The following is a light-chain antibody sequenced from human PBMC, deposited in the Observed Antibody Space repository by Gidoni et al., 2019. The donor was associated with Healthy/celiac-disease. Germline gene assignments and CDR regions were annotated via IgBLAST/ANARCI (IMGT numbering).Light chain of an antibody. V-gene: IGKV3-15*01. CDR2: GAS. CDR1: QSVNSN. J-gene: IGKJ2*01. CDR3: QQYNNWPPYT. Sequence: EIVMPQPPATLSVSPGERATLSCRASQSVNSNLAWYQQKPGQAPRLLIYGASTRATGIPARFSGSGSGTEFTLTISSLQSEDFAVYYCQQYNNWPPYTFGQXTKLEIK.